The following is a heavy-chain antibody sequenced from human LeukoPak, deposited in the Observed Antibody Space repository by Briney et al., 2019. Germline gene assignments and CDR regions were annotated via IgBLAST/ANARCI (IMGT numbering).Heavy chain of an antibody. CDR2: INPRGGST. V-gene: IGHV1-46*01. CDR1: GYTLTRHY. J-gene: IGHJ4*02. Sequence: GASVKVSCKAFGYTLTRHYMHWVRQAPGQGLEWMGIINPRGGSTNYAQKFQGRVTMTRDTSTSTVYMELSSLRFEDTAVYYCASWAGEAKNGLWSGPFDYWGQGILGTVSS. D-gene: IGHD3-3*01. CDR3: ASWAGEAKNGLWSGPFDY.